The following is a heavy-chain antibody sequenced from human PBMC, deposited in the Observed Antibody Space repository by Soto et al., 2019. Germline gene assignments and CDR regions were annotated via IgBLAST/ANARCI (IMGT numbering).Heavy chain of an antibody. CDR3: ARVLVRGVLVRWFDP. CDR2: ISSSSSTI. V-gene: IGHV3-48*01. D-gene: IGHD3-10*01. Sequence: EGSLRLSCAASGFTFSSYSMNWVRQAPGKGLEWVSYISSSSSTIYYADSVKGRFTISRDNAKNSLYLQMNSLRAEDTAVYYCARVLVRGVLVRWFDPWGQGTLVTVSS. CDR1: GFTFSSYS. J-gene: IGHJ5*02.